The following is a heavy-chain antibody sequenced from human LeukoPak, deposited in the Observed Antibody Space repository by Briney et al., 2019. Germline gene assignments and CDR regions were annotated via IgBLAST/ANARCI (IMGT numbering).Heavy chain of an antibody. CDR1: GFTFRSYW. D-gene: IGHD6-19*01. V-gene: IGHV3-7*01. CDR2: IKQDGSEK. CDR3: ARAGSGWHHDAWFDP. Sequence: GGSLRLSCAASGFTFRSYWMSWVRQAPGKGLEWVANIKQDGSEKYYVDSVKGRFTISRDNAKNSLYLQMNSLRAEDTAVYYCARAGSGWHHDAWFDPWGQGTLVTVSS. J-gene: IGHJ5*02.